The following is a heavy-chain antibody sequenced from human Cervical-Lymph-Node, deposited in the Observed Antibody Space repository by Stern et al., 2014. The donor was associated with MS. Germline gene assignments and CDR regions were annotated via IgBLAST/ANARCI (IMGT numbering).Heavy chain of an antibody. J-gene: IGHJ6*02. CDR1: GFTFGDYA. D-gene: IGHD2-21*01. CDR2: IRSKAYGGTT. Sequence: MQLVQSGGGLGRPGRSLRLSCTASGFTFGDYAMSWFRQAPGKGLEWVGFIRSKAYGGTTEYAASVKGRFTISRDDSKSNAYLQMNSLKIEDTAVYYCTRAHIYHYYAMDVWGQGTTVTVSS. CDR3: TRAHIYHYYAMDV. V-gene: IGHV3-49*03.